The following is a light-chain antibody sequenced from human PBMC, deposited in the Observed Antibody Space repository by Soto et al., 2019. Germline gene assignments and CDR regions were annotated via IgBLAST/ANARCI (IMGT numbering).Light chain of an antibody. V-gene: IGLV2-11*01. Sequence: SEFIGQTVTISCTGTSSDVGGYDYLSWYQQHPGKAPKLLIYGVSERPSGVPDRFSGSKSGSTASLTISGLQAEDEADYYCCSYSDTYTYVFGTGTKVTVL. CDR3: CSYSDTYTYV. CDR1: SSDVGGYDY. CDR2: GVS. J-gene: IGLJ1*01.